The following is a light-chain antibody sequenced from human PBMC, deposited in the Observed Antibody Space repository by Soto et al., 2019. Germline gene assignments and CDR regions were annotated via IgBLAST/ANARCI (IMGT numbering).Light chain of an antibody. CDR1: LSVSVY. J-gene: IGKJ1*01. V-gene: IGKV3-20*01. Sequence: VVLTQSPATLSLSPGERATLSCRTSLSVSVYLDWYQQKPGQAPRLLIYGTSSRATGIPDRFSGSGSGTDFTLTISRLEPEDFAVYYCHLYGSSPPWTFGQGTKVDIK. CDR3: HLYGSSPPWT. CDR2: GTS.